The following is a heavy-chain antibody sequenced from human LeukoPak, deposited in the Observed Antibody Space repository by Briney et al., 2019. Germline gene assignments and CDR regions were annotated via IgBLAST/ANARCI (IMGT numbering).Heavy chain of an antibody. CDR3: ARPLPDPTYCGGDCYPYYYYYYGMDV. Sequence: GGSLRLSCAASGFTFSSYWMSWVRQAPGKGLEWVANIKQDGSEKYYVDSVKGRFTISRDNAKNSLYLQMNSLRVEDTAVYYCARPLPDPTYCGGDCYPYYYYYYGMDVWGQGTTVTVSS. J-gene: IGHJ6*02. CDR2: IKQDGSEK. V-gene: IGHV3-7*01. D-gene: IGHD2-21*02. CDR1: GFTFSSYW.